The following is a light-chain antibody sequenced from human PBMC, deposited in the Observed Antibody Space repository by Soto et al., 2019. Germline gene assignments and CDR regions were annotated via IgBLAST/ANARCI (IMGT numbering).Light chain of an antibody. Sequence: DIQMTQSPSTLSASVGDRVTITCRASQSISTWLAWYQQKPGKAPNLLISDASSLESGVPSRFSGSGSGTEFTLTISSVQPDDFATYYCQQYNSYSPWTFGQGTKVDIK. CDR1: QSISTW. CDR3: QQYNSYSPWT. V-gene: IGKV1-5*01. J-gene: IGKJ1*01. CDR2: DAS.